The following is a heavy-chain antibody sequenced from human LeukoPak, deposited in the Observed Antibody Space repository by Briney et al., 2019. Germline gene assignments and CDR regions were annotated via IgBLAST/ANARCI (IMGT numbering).Heavy chain of an antibody. J-gene: IGHJ4*02. D-gene: IGHD2-2*01. V-gene: IGHV5-51*01. CDR2: IYPGDSDT. CDR1: GSSFTSYW. Sequence: GESLKISCKGSGSSFTSYWIGWVRQMPGKGLEWMGIIYPGDSDTRYSPSFQGQVTISADKSISTAYLQWSSLKASDTAMYYCARLLGYCSSTSCYPPRPNLPAWLSAPEYPDYWGQGTLVTVSS. CDR3: ARLLGYCSSTSCYPPRPNLPAWLSAPEYPDY.